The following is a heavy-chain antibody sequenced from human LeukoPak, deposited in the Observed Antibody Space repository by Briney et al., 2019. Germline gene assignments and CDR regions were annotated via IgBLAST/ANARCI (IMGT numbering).Heavy chain of an antibody. J-gene: IGHJ4*02. Sequence: GSLRLSCAASGFTFSSYWMHWVRQPPGKGLVWVSRINNDGSSTNYADSVKGRFTISRDNAKNTLYLQMDSLRAEDTAVYYCARGGARPGDFDYWGQGTLVTVSS. D-gene: IGHD1-26*01. CDR2: INNDGSST. CDR3: ARGGARPGDFDY. CDR1: GFTFSSYW. V-gene: IGHV3-74*01.